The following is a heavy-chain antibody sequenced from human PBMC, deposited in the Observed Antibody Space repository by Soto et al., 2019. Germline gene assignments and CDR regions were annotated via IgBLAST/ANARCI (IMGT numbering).Heavy chain of an antibody. D-gene: IGHD3-3*01. J-gene: IGHJ6*02. CDR3: AKGTTHITIFGVVTYGMDV. V-gene: IGHV3-43*01. CDR2: ISWDGGST. CDR1: GFTFDDYT. Sequence: HPGGSLRLSCAASGFTFDDYTMHWVRQAPGKGLEWVSLISWDGGSTYYADSVKGRFTISRDNSKNSLYLQMNSLRTEDTALYYCAKGTTHITIFGVVTYGMDVWGQGTTVTVS.